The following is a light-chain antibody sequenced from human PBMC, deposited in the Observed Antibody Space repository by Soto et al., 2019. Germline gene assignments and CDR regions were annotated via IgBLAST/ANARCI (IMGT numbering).Light chain of an antibody. V-gene: IGKV3-20*01. CDR2: AAS. CDR1: QSVSSTY. J-gene: IGKJ1*01. CDR3: QQYGSSPT. Sequence: EVVLTQSPGTLSLSPGERATLSCRASQSVSSTYLAWYQQKPGQAPRLLIYAASSRATGIPDRFSGSGSGTDFTLTISRLEPEDFAVYYCQQYGSSPTFGQGTRVKIK.